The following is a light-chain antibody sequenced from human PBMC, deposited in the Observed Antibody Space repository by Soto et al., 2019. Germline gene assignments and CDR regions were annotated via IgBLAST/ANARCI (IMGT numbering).Light chain of an antibody. Sequence: DVVLTQSPLSLPVTLGQPASISCRSSQSLVHSDGNTYLSWFQQRPGQSPRRLIYKVSNWDSGVPDRFSGSGSGTDFTLKISGVEDEDVGFYYCMQATYWQWTLGQGTKVDIK. CDR1: QSLVHSDGNTY. V-gene: IGKV2-30*02. CDR2: KVS. CDR3: MQATYWQWT. J-gene: IGKJ1*01.